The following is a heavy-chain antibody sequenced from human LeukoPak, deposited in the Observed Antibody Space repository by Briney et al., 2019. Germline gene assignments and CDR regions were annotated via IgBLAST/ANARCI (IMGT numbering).Heavy chain of an antibody. J-gene: IGHJ4*02. CDR3: ARDQERNAVAGTLGY. V-gene: IGHV3-21*01. Sequence: GGSLRLSCAASGFTFSSYSMNWVRQAPGKGLELVSSISSSSSYIYYADSVKGRFTISRDNAKNSLYLQMNSLRAEDTAVYYCARDQERNAVAGTLGYWGQGTLVTVSS. CDR1: GFTFSSYS. CDR2: ISSSSSYI. D-gene: IGHD6-19*01.